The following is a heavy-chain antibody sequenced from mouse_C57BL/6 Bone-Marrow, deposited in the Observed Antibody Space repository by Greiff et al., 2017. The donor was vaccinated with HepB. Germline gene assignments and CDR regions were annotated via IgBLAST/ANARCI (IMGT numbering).Heavy chain of an antibody. J-gene: IGHJ3*01. CDR2: IYPRSGNT. CDR3: ARELGRFAY. CDR1: GYTFTSYG. D-gene: IGHD4-1*01. V-gene: IGHV1-81*01. Sequence: VQLQQSGAELARPGASVKLSCKASGYTFTSYGISWVKQRTGQGLEWIGEIYPRSGNTYYNEKFKGKATLTADNSSSTAYMELRSLTSEDSAVYFCARELGRFAYWGQGTLVTVSA.